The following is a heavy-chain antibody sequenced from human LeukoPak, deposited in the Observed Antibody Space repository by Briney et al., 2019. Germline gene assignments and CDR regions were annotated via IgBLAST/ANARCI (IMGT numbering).Heavy chain of an antibody. CDR1: VSTFTVYN. Sequence: GASVTLSLTCSVSTFTVYNKHWVWQAQGQGQERMGWININSGGRNYAHKFQGTVTMTRDTSISTAYMELIRLRSDDTAVYYCARDRLGGGHYNHFDYWGQGTLVTVSS. J-gene: IGHJ4*02. D-gene: IGHD3-10*01. V-gene: IGHV1-2*02. CDR3: ARDRLGGGHYNHFDY. CDR2: ININSGGR.